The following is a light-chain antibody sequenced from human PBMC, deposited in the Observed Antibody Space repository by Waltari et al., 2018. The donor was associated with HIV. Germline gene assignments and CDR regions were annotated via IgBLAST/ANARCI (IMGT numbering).Light chain of an antibody. Sequence: EIVLTQSPGTLSLSPGDRATLFCRASQSVDSNYIAWYQHKSGQPPRLLIYGASNRATGIPDKFGGSGSWTHFSLSINKLAPEDFAMYYCQQYGASPTFGQGTKVEI. V-gene: IGKV3-20*01. CDR1: QSVDSNY. J-gene: IGKJ1*01. CDR2: GAS. CDR3: QQYGASPT.